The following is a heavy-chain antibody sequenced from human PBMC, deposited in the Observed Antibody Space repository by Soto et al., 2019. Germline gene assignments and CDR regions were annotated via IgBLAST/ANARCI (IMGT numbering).Heavy chain of an antibody. CDR2: INHSGST. Sequence: SETLSLTCAVYGGSFSGYYWSWIRQPPGKGLEWIGEINHSGSTNYNPSLKSRVTISVDTSKNQFSLKLSSVTAADTAVYYCARGKGGGYGYYYYYYGMDVWGQGTTVTVSS. CDR3: ARGKGGGYGYYYYYYGMDV. CDR1: GGSFSGYY. V-gene: IGHV4-34*01. D-gene: IGHD5-12*01. J-gene: IGHJ6*02.